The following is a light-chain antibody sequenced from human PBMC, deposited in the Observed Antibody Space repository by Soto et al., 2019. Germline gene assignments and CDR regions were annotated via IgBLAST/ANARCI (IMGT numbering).Light chain of an antibody. Sequence: EIVLTQSPGTLSLSPGGRATLSCRASQSVRSSYLAWYQQRPGQAPRLLIFGASFRATGIPDRFSGSGSGTDFTLIISRREPEDLAGYYCQHYGSPLTFGGGPKVEIK. CDR1: QSVRSSY. J-gene: IGKJ4*01. CDR2: GAS. V-gene: IGKV3-20*01. CDR3: QHYGSPLT.